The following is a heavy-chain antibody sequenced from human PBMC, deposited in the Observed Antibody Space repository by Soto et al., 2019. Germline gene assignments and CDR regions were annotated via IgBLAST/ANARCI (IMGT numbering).Heavy chain of an antibody. D-gene: IGHD1-1*01. CDR1: GYFFSSQW. CDR3: ASPGQNRDRPLAC. Sequence: PGAYLTISCKGSGYFFSSQWIAWVRVMPGKGLEWMGIIRPGDSDTRYSPSFQGQVTISVDGSSNSAYLQSRSLEASDTAVYYCASPGQNRDRPLACCGQGTPVTVSS. CDR2: IRPGDSDT. V-gene: IGHV5-51*01. J-gene: IGHJ4*01.